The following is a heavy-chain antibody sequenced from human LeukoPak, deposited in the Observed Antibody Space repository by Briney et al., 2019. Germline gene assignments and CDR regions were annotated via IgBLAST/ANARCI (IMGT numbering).Heavy chain of an antibody. V-gene: IGHV4-34*01. CDR3: ARELGIAVTGTLDAFDM. CDR2: INHSGST. J-gene: IGHJ3*02. Sequence: SETLSLTCAVYGGSFSGYYWSWIRQPPGKGLEWIGEINHSGSTNYNPSLKSRVTISVDTSKNQFSLKLSSVTAADTAVYYCARELGIAVTGTLDAFDMWGQGTMVTVSS. CDR1: GGSFSGYY. D-gene: IGHD6-19*01.